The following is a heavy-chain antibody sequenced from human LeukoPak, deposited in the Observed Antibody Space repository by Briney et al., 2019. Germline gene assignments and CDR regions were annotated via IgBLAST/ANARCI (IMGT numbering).Heavy chain of an antibody. CDR1: GFTFSSYG. Sequence: GRSLRLSCAASGFTFSSYGMHWVRQAPGKGLEWVGRIKSKTDGGTTDYAAPVRGRFTISRDDSKNTLYLQMNTLKTEDTALYYCTTGDHDFVFWGQGTLVTVSS. CDR3: TTGDHDFVF. V-gene: IGHV3-15*01. CDR2: IKSKTDGGTT. D-gene: IGHD3-16*01. J-gene: IGHJ4*02.